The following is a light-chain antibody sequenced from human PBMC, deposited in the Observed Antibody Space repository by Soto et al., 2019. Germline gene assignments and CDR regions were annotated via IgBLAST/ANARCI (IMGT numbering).Light chain of an antibody. J-gene: IGKJ2*01. V-gene: IGKV3-20*01. Sequence: EIVLTQSPGTLSLSPGERATLSCRASQSVNSRFLAWYQQKPGQAPRLLMYGASTMATGIPDRFSGSGSGADFTRTISRLEPEDFAVYYCQQYGSSPPMYTFGQGTKLEIK. CDR2: GAS. CDR1: QSVNSRF. CDR3: QQYGSSPPMYT.